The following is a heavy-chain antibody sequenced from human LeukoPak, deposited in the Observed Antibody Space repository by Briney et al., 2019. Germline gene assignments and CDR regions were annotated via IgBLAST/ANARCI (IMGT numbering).Heavy chain of an antibody. J-gene: IGHJ5*02. V-gene: IGHV4-39*01. D-gene: IGHD3-10*01. CDR3: ARHYGP. Sequence: SETLSLTCTVSGGSIRSSYYYWDWIRQPTGKGREWIESIYESGSTYYHPALKSRVTKHVDMSNNQFSLKLNSGTAADTAVYYCARHYGPWGQGTLVTVSS. CDR1: GGSIRSSYYY. CDR2: IYESGST.